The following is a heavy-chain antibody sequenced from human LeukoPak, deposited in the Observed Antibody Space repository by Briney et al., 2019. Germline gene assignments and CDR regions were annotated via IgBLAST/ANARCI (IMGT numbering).Heavy chain of an antibody. Sequence: SETLSLTCSVSGVSVNSRSLYWVWIRQPPGKRPEWIGSIYDSGSSYYNPSLTSRVTLSVDKSKNQFSLNMKSVTVADTAMYFCATQKEYYYDGSGADAFDLWGQGTMVIVSS. J-gene: IGHJ3*01. CDR2: IYDSGSS. CDR1: GVSVNSRSLY. V-gene: IGHV4-39*07. D-gene: IGHD3-22*01. CDR3: ATQKEYYYDGSGADAFDL.